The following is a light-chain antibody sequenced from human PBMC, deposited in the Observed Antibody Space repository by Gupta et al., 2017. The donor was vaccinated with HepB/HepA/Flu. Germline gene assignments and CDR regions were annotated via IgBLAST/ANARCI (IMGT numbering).Light chain of an antibody. Sequence: DIQMTQSPSSLSASVGDRVTITCRASQSISSYLNWYQQKPGKVPKLLIFGASSLQSGVPSNFSGSGSGTDFTLTISSLKPEDFATYYCQQSYSTPWTFGQGTKVEIK. CDR2: GAS. J-gene: IGKJ1*01. CDR1: QSISSY. CDR3: QQSYSTPWT. V-gene: IGKV1-39*01.